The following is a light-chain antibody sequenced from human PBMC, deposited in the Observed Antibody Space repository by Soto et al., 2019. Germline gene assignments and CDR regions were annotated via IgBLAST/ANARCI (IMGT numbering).Light chain of an antibody. CDR3: QQRSNWPIT. CDR2: DAS. J-gene: IGKJ5*01. V-gene: IGKV3-11*01. CDR1: QSVSRY. Sequence: IVMTQSPSTLSVSPGERATLSCRASQSVSRYFAWYQQKPGQAPRLLIYDASNRATGIPARFSGSGSGTDFTLTISSLEPEDFAVYYCQQRSNWPITFGQGTRLEIK.